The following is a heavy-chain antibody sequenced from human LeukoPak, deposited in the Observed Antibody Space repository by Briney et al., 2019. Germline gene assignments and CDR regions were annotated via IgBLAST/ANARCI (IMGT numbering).Heavy chain of an antibody. Sequence: PGGSLRLSCAASGVTFSIYGMSWVRQAPGKGLEWVSTISGSGGRTNYADSVKGRFTISRDNSKSTLYLQMNSLRAEDTAVYYCAKDVVREMATIKFGEGRYAFDFWGQGTMVTVSS. V-gene: IGHV3-23*01. J-gene: IGHJ3*01. D-gene: IGHD5-24*01. CDR3: AKDVVREMATIKFGEGRYAFDF. CDR1: GVTFSIYG. CDR2: ISGSGGRT.